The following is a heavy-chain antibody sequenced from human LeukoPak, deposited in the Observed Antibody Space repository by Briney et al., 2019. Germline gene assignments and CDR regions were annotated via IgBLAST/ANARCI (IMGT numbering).Heavy chain of an antibody. CDR1: GFTFSDHF. CDR3: ASIRGTLGY. D-gene: IGHD1-26*01. J-gene: IGHJ4*02. V-gene: IGHV3-72*01. CDR2: IKNTANSYIT. Sequence: PGGSLRLSCAASGFTFSDHFMDWVRQAPGKGLEWVGRIKNTANSYITQYAASMEGRFTISRDDSKNSLYLQMSSLKTEDTAMYYCASIRGTLGYWGQGTVVTVSS.